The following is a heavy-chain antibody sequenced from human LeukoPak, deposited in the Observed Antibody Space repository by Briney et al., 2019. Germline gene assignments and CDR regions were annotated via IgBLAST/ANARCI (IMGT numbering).Heavy chain of an antibody. Sequence: GGSLTLSCAASGFSFISYGMHWVRQAPGKGLEWVGVISDDGGRKDYADSVKGRFTISRDNSKDTLYLQMNSLRAEDTAVYYCAKRPSDYGDYVSYFDYWGQGTLVTVSS. J-gene: IGHJ4*02. D-gene: IGHD4-17*01. CDR3: AKRPSDYGDYVSYFDY. CDR1: GFSFISYG. V-gene: IGHV3-30*18. CDR2: ISDDGGRK.